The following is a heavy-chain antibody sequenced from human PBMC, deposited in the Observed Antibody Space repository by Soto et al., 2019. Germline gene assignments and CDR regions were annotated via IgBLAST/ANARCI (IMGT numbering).Heavy chain of an antibody. J-gene: IGHJ5*02. CDR1: GGSFSGYY. Sequence: QVQLQQWGAGLLKPSETLSLICAVYGGSFSGYYWSWIRQPPGKGLEWIGEINHGGRTNYNPSLTSRVTIYIDTSKHQFSLQLSSVTAADTAIYYCARDSLGIAVLGTGRSKNNWFDPWGQGTLVTVSS. D-gene: IGHD6-19*01. V-gene: IGHV4-34*01. CDR3: ARDSLGIAVLGTGRSKNNWFDP. CDR2: INHGGRT.